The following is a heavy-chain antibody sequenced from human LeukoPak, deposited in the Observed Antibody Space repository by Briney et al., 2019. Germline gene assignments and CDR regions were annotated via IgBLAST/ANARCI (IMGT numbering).Heavy chain of an antibody. CDR2: TYPGDSDT. D-gene: IGHD6-19*01. CDR3: VRTTEYTSGWAFDY. J-gene: IGHJ4*02. Sequence: GASLKISCKGSGSLFTSHWIGWVRQLPGKGLEWMGSTYPGDSDTKYSPSFQGQVTISVDKSITTAFLQWTTLKASDTAMYYGVRTTEYTSGWAFDYGGQGALVTVS. V-gene: IGHV5-51*01. CDR1: GSLFTSHW.